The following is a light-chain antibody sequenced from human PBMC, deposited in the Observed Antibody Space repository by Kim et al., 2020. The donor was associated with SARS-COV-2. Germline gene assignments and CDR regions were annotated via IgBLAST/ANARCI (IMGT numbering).Light chain of an antibody. Sequence: QPVLTQPASVYGSPGQSITISCTGTSSDVGGYNYVSWYQQHPGKAPKLMIYDVSKRPSGVSNRFSGSKSGNTASLTISGLQAEDEADYYCSSYTSSSPLYVFGTGTKVTVL. J-gene: IGLJ1*01. CDR2: DVS. CDR1: SSDVGGYNY. V-gene: IGLV2-14*01. CDR3: SSYTSSSPLYV.